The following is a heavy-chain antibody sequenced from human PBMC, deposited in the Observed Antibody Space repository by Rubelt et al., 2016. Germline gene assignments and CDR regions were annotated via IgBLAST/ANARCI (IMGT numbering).Heavy chain of an antibody. V-gene: IGHV4-59*05. CDR3: AASSGYFDY. Sequence: QVQLQESGPGLVKPSETLSLTCTVSGGSISSYYWSWVRQPPGKGLEWIGSIYYSGSTYYNPSPKSRVTISVDTSKNQFSLKLSSVTAADTAVYYCAASSGYFDYWGQGTLVTVSS. CDR1: GGSISSYY. J-gene: IGHJ4*02. CDR2: IYYSGST. D-gene: IGHD3-22*01.